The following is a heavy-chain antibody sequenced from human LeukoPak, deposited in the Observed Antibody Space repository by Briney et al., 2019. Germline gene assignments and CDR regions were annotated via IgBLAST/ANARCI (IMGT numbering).Heavy chain of an antibody. Sequence: ASVKVSCKASGNTFTVYYMHWVRQAPGQGLEWMGWINPNSGGTNYAQKFQGRVTMTRDTSISTAYMELSRLRSDDTAVYYCARSWGWQWMAATMGYWGQGTLVTVSS. J-gene: IGHJ4*02. CDR1: GNTFTVYY. CDR3: ARSWGWQWMAATMGY. CDR2: INPNSGGT. V-gene: IGHV1-2*02. D-gene: IGHD6-19*01.